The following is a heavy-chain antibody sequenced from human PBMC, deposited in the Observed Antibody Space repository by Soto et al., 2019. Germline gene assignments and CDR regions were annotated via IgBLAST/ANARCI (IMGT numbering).Heavy chain of an antibody. CDR2: ISSSASMT. V-gene: IGHV3-48*03. Sequence: EVHLVESGGGLVQPGGSLRLSCAASGFTFDNYEMNWVRQAPGKGLEWVSYISSSASMTFYAGSVKGRFTISRDNAKNSLYLQMNSLRAEDTAVYYCAKEATNINNFDYWGQGTLVTVSS. J-gene: IGHJ4*02. CDR1: GFTFDNYE. CDR3: AKEATNINNFDY. D-gene: IGHD1-26*01.